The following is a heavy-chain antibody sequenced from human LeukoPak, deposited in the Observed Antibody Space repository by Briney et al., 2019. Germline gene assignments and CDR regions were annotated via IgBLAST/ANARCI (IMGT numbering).Heavy chain of an antibody. Sequence: ASVKVSCKASGYTFTGYYMHWVRQAPGQGLEWMGWINPNSGGTNYAQKFQGRVTMTRDTSISTAYMELSRLRSDDTAVYYCARAKGGPPPTQYYFDYWGQGTLVTVSS. V-gene: IGHV1-2*02. CDR2: INPNSGGT. CDR3: ARAKGGPPPTQYYFDY. J-gene: IGHJ4*02. CDR1: GYTFTGYY. D-gene: IGHD3-16*01.